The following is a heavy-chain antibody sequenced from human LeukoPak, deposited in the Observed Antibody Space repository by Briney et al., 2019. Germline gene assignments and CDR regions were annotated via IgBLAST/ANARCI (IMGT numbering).Heavy chain of an antibody. D-gene: IGHD4-23*01. V-gene: IGHV4-34*01. CDR3: ARHKEYGGNPTFDF. J-gene: IGHJ4*02. Sequence: SETLSLTCAVYGGSFSGYYWGWIRQPPGKGLEWIATMHYSGNTYYNPSLKSRVTISVDTSKNQFSLKLTSVTAADTAFYYCARHKEYGGNPTFDFWGQGTLVTVSS. CDR1: GGSFSGYY. CDR2: MHYSGNT.